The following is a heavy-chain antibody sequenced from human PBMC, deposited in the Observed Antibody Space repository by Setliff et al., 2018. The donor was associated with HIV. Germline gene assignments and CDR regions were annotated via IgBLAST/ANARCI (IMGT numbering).Heavy chain of an antibody. D-gene: IGHD3-9*01. CDR2: INPNSGGT. J-gene: IGHJ4*02. Sequence: ASVKVSCKASGYTFTGYYMHWVRQAPGQGLEWMGWINPNSGGTNYAQKFQGRVTMTWDTSISTAHMELSRLRSDDTAVYYCARGSLLGYFDWLFPDWGQGTLVTVSS. V-gene: IGHV1-2*02. CDR3: ARGSLLGYFDWLFPD. CDR1: GYTFTGYY.